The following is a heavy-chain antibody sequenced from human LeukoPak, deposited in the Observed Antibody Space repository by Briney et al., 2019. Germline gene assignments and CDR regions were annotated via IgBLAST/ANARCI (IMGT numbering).Heavy chain of an antibody. D-gene: IGHD1-26*01. CDR3: ARAPTGSDAFDI. Sequence: SETLSLTCTVSGGSISSSTYYLGWIRQPPRIRLEWIGSIYYSGSTYYNPSLKSRVTISVDTSKNQFSLKLSSVTAADTAVYYCARAPTGSDAFDIWGQGTMVTVSS. CDR2: IYYSGST. CDR1: GGSISSSTYY. J-gene: IGHJ3*02. V-gene: IGHV4-39*07.